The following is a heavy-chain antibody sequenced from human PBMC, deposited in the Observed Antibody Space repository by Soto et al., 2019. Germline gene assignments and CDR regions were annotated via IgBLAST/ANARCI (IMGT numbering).Heavy chain of an antibody. CDR1: GFTFSSYS. Sequence: GGSLRLSCAASGFTFSSYSMNWVRQAPGKGLEWVSYISSSSSTIYYADSVKGRFTISRDNAKNSLYLQMNSLRDEDTAVYYCASSIAARYNWFDPWGQGTLVTVSS. D-gene: IGHD6-6*01. V-gene: IGHV3-48*02. CDR3: ASSIAARYNWFDP. CDR2: ISSSSSTI. J-gene: IGHJ5*02.